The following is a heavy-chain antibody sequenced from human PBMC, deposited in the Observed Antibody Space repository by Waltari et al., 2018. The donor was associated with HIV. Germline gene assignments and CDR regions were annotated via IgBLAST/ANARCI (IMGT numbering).Heavy chain of an antibody. V-gene: IGHV3-30*04. D-gene: IGHD3-10*01. CDR3: ARIPVRVEYYFDY. J-gene: IGHJ4*02. CDR1: GVTVRSYA. Sequence: QVQLVESGGGVGKTGRSLRLSCAAAGVTVRSYAMPWVWQAPGKGLGWVAVISYDGSNKYYADSVKGRFTISRDNSKNTLYLQMNSLRAEDTAVYYCARIPVRVEYYFDYWGQGALVTVSS. CDR2: ISYDGSNK.